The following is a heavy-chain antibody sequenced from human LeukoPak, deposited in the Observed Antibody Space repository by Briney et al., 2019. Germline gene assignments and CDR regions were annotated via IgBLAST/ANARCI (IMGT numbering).Heavy chain of an antibody. Sequence: SETLSLTCAVSGGSFSGYYWTWIRQPPGKGLEWIGEINHSGSTNYNPPLKSRVTISVDTSKNQFSLKLSSVTAADTAVYYCARSDYYYYGMDVWGQGTTVTVSS. CDR3: ARSDYYYYGMDV. V-gene: IGHV4-34*01. CDR1: GGSFSGYY. J-gene: IGHJ6*02. CDR2: INHSGST.